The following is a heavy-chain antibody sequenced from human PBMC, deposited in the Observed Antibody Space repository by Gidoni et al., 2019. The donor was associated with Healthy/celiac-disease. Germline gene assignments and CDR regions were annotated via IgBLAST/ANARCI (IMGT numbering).Heavy chain of an antibody. Sequence: EVQLVESGGGLVKPGGSLRLSCAASGFTFSNAWMSWVRQAPGKGLEWVGRIKSKTDGGTTDYAAPVKGRFTISRDDSKNTLYLQMNSLKTEDTAVYYCTTDQVIRVRGVTSDYWGQGTLVTVSS. CDR2: IKSKTDGGTT. V-gene: IGHV3-15*01. D-gene: IGHD3-10*02. J-gene: IGHJ4*02. CDR1: GFTFSNAW. CDR3: TTDQVIRVRGVTSDY.